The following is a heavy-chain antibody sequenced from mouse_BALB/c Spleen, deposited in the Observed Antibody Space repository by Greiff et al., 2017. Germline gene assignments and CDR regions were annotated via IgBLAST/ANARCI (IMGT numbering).Heavy chain of an antibody. Sequence: EVQVVESGPELVKPGASVKIPCKASGYTFTDYNMDWVKQSHGKSLEWIGDINPNNGGTIYNQKFKGKATLTVDKSSSTAYMELRSLTSEDTAVYYCARSMITTAWFAYWGQGTLVTVSA. CDR2: INPNNGGT. J-gene: IGHJ3*01. V-gene: IGHV1-18*01. CDR3: ARSMITTAWFAY. CDR1: GYTFTDYN. D-gene: IGHD2-4*01.